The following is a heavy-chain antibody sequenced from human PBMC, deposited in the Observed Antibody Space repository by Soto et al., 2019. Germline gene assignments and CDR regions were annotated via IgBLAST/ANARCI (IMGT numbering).Heavy chain of an antibody. CDR1: GGTFSSYA. J-gene: IGHJ4*02. V-gene: IGHV1-58*02. Sequence: GASVKVSCKASGGTFSSYAISWVRQARGQRLEWIGWIVVGSGNTNYAQKFQERVTITRDMSTSTAYMELSSLRSEDTAVYYCAALDWNDDYFDYWGQGTLVTVSS. D-gene: IGHD1-1*01. CDR3: AALDWNDDYFDY. CDR2: IVVGSGNT.